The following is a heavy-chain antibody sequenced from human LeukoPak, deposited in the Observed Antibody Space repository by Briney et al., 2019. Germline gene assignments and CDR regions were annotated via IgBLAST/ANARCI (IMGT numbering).Heavy chain of an antibody. CDR1: GYTFTSYG. CDR3: ARGNRRVVRGANYYGMDV. V-gene: IGHV1-8*02. Sequence: ASVKVSCKASGYTFTSYGINWVRQATGQGLEWMGWMNPNSGNTGYAQKFQGRVTMTRNTSISTAYMELSSLRSEDTAVYYCARGNRRVVRGANYYGMDVWGQGTTVTVSS. J-gene: IGHJ6*02. CDR2: MNPNSGNT. D-gene: IGHD3-10*01.